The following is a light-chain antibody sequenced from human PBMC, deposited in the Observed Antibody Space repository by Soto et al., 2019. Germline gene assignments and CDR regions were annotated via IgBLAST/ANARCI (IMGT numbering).Light chain of an antibody. J-gene: IGLJ3*02. Sequence: QSVLTQPPSASGTPGQRVTISCSGSSSNIGHNYVYWYQQLPGTAPKLLIYRNNQPPSGVPDRFSGAKSGTSASLAISGLRSEDEADYYCAAWDVSLSGWVFGGGTKLTVL. CDR2: RNN. CDR3: AAWDVSLSGWV. V-gene: IGLV1-47*01. CDR1: SSNIGHNY.